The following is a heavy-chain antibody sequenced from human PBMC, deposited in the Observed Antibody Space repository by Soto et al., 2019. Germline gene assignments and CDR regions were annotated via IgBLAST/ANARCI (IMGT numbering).Heavy chain of an antibody. Sequence: QVQLVQSGAEVKKPGASVKVSCKASGYTFTSYGISWVRQAPGQGLEWMGWISAYNGNTNYAQKLQGSVTMTTGPSASTGYMELKSLRSDDTAVYYCARDWEQWLVLVDPRSFDYWGQGTLVTVSS. CDR2: ISAYNGNT. CDR3: ARDWEQWLVLVDPRSFDY. J-gene: IGHJ4*02. D-gene: IGHD6-19*01. CDR1: GYTFTSYG. V-gene: IGHV1-18*01.